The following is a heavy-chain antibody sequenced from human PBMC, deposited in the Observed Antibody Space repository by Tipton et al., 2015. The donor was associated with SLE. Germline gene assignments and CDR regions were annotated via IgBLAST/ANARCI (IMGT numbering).Heavy chain of an antibody. CDR1: GGTFSSYA. D-gene: IGHD1-14*01. Sequence: QLVQSGAEVKKPGASVKVSCKASGGTFSSYAISWVRQAPGQGLEWMGGIIPIFGTANYAQKFQGRVTITADKSTRTAYMELSSLRSDDTAVYYCARSDRHYYYMDVWGKGTTVTVSS. CDR2: IIPIFGTA. J-gene: IGHJ6*03. CDR3: ARSDRHYYYMDV. V-gene: IGHV1-69*06.